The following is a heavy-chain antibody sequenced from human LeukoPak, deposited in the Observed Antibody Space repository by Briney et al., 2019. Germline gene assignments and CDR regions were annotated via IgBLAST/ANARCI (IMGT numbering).Heavy chain of an antibody. CDR3: ARGGRGRYSYGIDY. CDR1: GYTFTSNY. Sequence: ASVKVSCKAFGYTFTSNYMHWVRQAPGQGPEWMGVISPSGGSTTYAQKFQGRVTLTRDMSTSTDYLELSSLRSEDTAVYYCARGGRGRYSYGIDYWGQGTLVTVSS. V-gene: IGHV1-46*01. J-gene: IGHJ4*02. CDR2: ISPSGGST. D-gene: IGHD5-18*01.